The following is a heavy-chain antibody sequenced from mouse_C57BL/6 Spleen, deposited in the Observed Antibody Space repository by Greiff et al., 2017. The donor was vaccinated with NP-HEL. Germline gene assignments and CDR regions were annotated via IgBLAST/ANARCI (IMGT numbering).Heavy chain of an antibody. CDR3: ARQFITTVVATDYFDY. CDR1: GFTFSSYA. D-gene: IGHD1-1*01. CDR2: ISDGGSYT. Sequence: EVQVVESGGGLVKPGGSLKLSCAASGFTFSSYAMSWVRQTPEKRLEWVATISDGGSYTYYPDNVKGRFTISRDNAKNNLYLQMSHLKSEDTAMYYCARQFITTVVATDYFDYWGQGTTLTVSS. V-gene: IGHV5-4*01. J-gene: IGHJ2*01.